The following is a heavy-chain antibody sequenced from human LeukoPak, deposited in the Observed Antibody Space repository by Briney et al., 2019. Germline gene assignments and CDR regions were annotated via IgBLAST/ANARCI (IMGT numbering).Heavy chain of an antibody. D-gene: IGHD1-1*01. Sequence: SVKVSXKXSGYTLTELSMHWVRQAPGQGLEWMGGFDPEDGETIYAHKFQGRVTMTEDTSTDTAYMELSSLRSEDTAVYYCATGLEADAFDIWGQGTMVTVSS. CDR2: FDPEDGET. CDR3: ATGLEADAFDI. V-gene: IGHV1-24*01. CDR1: GYTLTELS. J-gene: IGHJ3*02.